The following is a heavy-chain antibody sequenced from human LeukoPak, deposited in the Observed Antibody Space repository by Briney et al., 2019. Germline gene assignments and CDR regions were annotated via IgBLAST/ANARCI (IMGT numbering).Heavy chain of an antibody. Sequence: SETMSLSCAVCGGSITNYYWSWIRQPPGKGLEWIGYVYYSGSTNYNPSLKSRVTISVDTSKNQFSLKLSSVTAADTAVYYCAATMVRGVHTHFDYWGQGTLVTVSS. CDR3: AATMVRGVHTHFDY. CDR2: VYYSGST. V-gene: IGHV4-59*08. D-gene: IGHD3-10*01. J-gene: IGHJ4*02. CDR1: GGSITNYY.